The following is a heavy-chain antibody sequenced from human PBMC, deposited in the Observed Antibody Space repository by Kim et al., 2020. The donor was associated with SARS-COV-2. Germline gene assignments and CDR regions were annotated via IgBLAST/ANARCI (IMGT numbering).Heavy chain of an antibody. CDR1: GFTFSSYS. CDR3: ARDRSKSLGELSLLGYYYYYGMDV. Sequence: GGSLRLSCAASGFTFSSYSMNWVRQAPGKGLEWVSSISSSSSYIYYADSVKGRFTISRDNAKNSLYLQMNSLRAEDTAVYYCARDRSKSLGELSLLGYYYYYGMDVWGQGTTVTVSS. V-gene: IGHV3-21*01. CDR2: ISSSSSYI. D-gene: IGHD3-16*02. J-gene: IGHJ6*02.